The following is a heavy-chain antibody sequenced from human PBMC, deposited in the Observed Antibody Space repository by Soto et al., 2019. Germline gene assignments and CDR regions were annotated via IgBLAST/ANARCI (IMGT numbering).Heavy chain of an antibody. CDR3: AKGKISTTTYTSFDS. V-gene: IGHV3-11*05. J-gene: IGHJ5*01. D-gene: IGHD1-26*01. Sequence: GGSLRLSCAASGFTFSDYYISWIRQAPGKGLEWISYISANSVYIKYADSVKGRFTISRDNFKSSLYLQMSSLRAEDTAVYYCAKGKISTTTYTSFDSWGQGTLVTVSS. CDR2: ISANSVYI. CDR1: GFTFSDYY.